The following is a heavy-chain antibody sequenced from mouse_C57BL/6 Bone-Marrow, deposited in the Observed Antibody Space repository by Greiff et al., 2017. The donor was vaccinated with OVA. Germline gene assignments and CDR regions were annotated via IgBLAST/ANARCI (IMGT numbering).Heavy chain of an antibody. CDR2: IDPETGGT. Sequence: VQLQESGAELVRPGASVTLSCKASGYTFTDYEMHWVKQTPVHGLEWIGAIDPETGGTAYNQKFKGKAILTADKASSTAYMELRSLTSEDSAVDYYSQAETGTGFAYWGRGTLVTVSA. J-gene: IGHJ3*01. D-gene: IGHD4-1*01. CDR1: GYTFTDYE. V-gene: IGHV1-15*01. CDR3: SQAETGTGFAY.